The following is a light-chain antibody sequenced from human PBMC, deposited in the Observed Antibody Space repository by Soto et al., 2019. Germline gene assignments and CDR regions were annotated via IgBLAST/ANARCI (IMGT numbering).Light chain of an antibody. V-gene: IGKV1-5*03. Sequence: DIQMTQSPSTLSASVGDRVTITCRARQSISSRLAWYQQKPGKAPKLLIYKASSLESGVPSRFSGSGSGTEFNLTISSLQPDDFATYYCQQYNSYPWTVGQGTKVEIK. CDR1: QSISSR. CDR2: KAS. CDR3: QQYNSYPWT. J-gene: IGKJ1*01.